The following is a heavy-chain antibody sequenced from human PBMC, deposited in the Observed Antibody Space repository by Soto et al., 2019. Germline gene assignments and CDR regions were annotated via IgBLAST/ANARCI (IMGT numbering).Heavy chain of an antibody. CDR1: GYTFTSYG. CDR2: ISAYNGNT. CDR3: ARDSWHVSVAVASFDY. D-gene: IGHD6-19*01. Sequence: VSVKVSCKASGYTFTSYGISWVRQAPGQGLEWMGWISAYNGNTNYAQKLQGRVTMTTDTSTSTAYMELRSLRSDDTAVYYCARDSWHVSVAVASFDYWGQGTLVTVSS. J-gene: IGHJ4*02. V-gene: IGHV1-18*01.